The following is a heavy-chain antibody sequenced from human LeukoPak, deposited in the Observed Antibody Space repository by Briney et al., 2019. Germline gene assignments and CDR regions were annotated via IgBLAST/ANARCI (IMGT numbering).Heavy chain of an antibody. CDR3: ARVGSGRGSGSHFDY. CDR1: GFTFSSYA. Sequence: GRSLRLSCAASGFTFSSYATHWVRQAPGKGLEWVAVISYDGSNKYYADSVKGRFTISRDNSKNTLYLQMNSLRAEDTAVYYCARVGSGRGSGSHFDYWGQGTLVTVSS. D-gene: IGHD3-10*01. CDR2: ISYDGSNK. J-gene: IGHJ4*02. V-gene: IGHV3-30*04.